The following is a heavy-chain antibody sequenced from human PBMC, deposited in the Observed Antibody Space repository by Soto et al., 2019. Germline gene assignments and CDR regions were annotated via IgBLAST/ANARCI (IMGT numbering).Heavy chain of an antibody. CDR1: GFTFSSYG. Sequence: EVQLVNSGGGLVQPGGSLRLSCVASGFTFSSYGMNWVRQAPGKGLAWVSYISSGPVTTNYSDSVKGRFTISRDNAKSSLYLQLNSLRDDDTAVYYCARGGAGRPYYWGQGTLVIVSS. D-gene: IGHD6-13*01. V-gene: IGHV3-48*02. J-gene: IGHJ4*02. CDR3: ARGGAGRPYY. CDR2: ISSGPVTT.